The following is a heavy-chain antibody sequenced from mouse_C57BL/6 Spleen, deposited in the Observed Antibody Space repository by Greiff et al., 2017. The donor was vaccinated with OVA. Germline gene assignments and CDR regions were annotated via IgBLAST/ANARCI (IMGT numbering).Heavy chain of an antibody. V-gene: IGHV1-52*01. CDR3: ARGYYGSGYWYVDV. CDR1: GYTFTSYW. Sequence: QVQLQQPGAELVRPGSSVKLSCKASGYTFTSYWMHWVKQRPIQGLEWIGNIDPSDSETHYNQKFKDKATLTGDKSSSTAYMQLSSLTSEDSAVYYCARGYYGSGYWYVDVWGTGTTVTVSS. CDR2: IDPSDSET. J-gene: IGHJ1*03. D-gene: IGHD1-1*01.